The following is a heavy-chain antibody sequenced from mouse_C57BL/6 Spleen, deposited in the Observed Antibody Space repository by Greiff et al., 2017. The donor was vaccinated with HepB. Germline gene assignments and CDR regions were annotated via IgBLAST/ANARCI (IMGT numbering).Heavy chain of an antibody. D-gene: IGHD2-2*01. V-gene: IGHV1-69*01. Sequence: VQLQQSGAELVMPGASVKLSCKASGYTFTSYWMHWVKQRPGQGLEWIGEIDPSDSYTNYNQKFKGKSTLTVDKSSSTAYMQLSSLTSEDSAVYYCARGYVGYAMDYWGQGTSVTVSS. J-gene: IGHJ4*01. CDR1: GYTFTSYW. CDR2: IDPSDSYT. CDR3: ARGYVGYAMDY.